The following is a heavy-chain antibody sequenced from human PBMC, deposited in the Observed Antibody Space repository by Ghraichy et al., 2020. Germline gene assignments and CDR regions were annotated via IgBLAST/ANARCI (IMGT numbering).Heavy chain of an antibody. V-gene: IGHV4-39*01. Sequence: SQTLSLTCTVSGGSISTINYYWGWIRQPPGKGLEWIGSMYYNGRTYHNPSLTSRVTMSVDTSKTQFSLKLNSVTAADTAVYYCSAYNWDQELPFEYWGQGTLVTVSS. CDR3: SAYNWDQELPFEY. CDR1: GGSISTINYY. J-gene: IGHJ4*02. D-gene: IGHD1-20*01. CDR2: MYYNGRT.